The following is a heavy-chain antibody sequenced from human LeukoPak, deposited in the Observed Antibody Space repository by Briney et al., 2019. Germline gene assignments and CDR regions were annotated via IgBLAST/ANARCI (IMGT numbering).Heavy chain of an antibody. V-gene: IGHV3-23*01. J-gene: IGHJ4*02. CDR1: GFAFSSYA. Sequence: GGSLRLSCTDSGFAFSSYAMSWVRQAPGVGLEWVSAIDGGGGSTWHADSVKGRFTISRDNSKNTLYMQMNSLRAEDTAVYYCARDFYDNSGSRYDYWGQGTLVTVSS. CDR3: ARDFYDNSGSRYDY. D-gene: IGHD3-22*01. CDR2: IDGGGGST.